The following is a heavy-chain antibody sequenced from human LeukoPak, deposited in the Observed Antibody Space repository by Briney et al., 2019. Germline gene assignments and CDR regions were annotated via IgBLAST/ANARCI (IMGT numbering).Heavy chain of an antibody. CDR3: ASGTSTYYELYF. CDR2: FFYSGST. D-gene: IGHD3-3*01. V-gene: IGHV4-39*01. J-gene: IGHJ4*02. Sequence: SETLSLTCTVSGGSISSSTYYWGWIRQPPGKGLEWIGSFFYSGSTYYNPSLKSRLTMSVDTSNNHFSLKLMSVTAADTAVYYCASGTSTYYELYFWGQGTLVTVSS. CDR1: GGSISSSTYY.